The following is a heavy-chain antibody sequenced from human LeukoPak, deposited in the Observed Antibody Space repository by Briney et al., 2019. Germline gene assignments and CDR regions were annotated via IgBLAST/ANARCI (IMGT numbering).Heavy chain of an antibody. J-gene: IGHJ4*02. CDR2: INPNSGDT. CDR1: GYTFTAYY. Sequence: ASVKVSCKASGYTFTAYYMHWVRQAPGRGLEWVGWINPNSGDTDFAQNFQGRVTMTRDTSISTVYMELTSLRSDDTAVYYCARDGGTALDYWGQGTLVTVSS. D-gene: IGHD2-21*02. CDR3: ARDGGTALDY. V-gene: IGHV1-2*02.